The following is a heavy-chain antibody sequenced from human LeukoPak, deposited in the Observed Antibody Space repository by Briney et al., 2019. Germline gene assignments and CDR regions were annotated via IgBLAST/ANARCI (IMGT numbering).Heavy chain of an antibody. CDR1: GFTFRSYT. CDR2: ISSSGSTI. J-gene: IGHJ4*02. Sequence: GGSLRLSCAASGFTFRSYTMNWVRQAPGKGLEWVSYISSSGSTIYYADSVKGRFTISRDNAKNSLYLQMNSLRAEDTAEYYCARDPSTVNDYWGQGTLVTVSS. CDR3: ARDPSTVNDY. V-gene: IGHV3-48*04. D-gene: IGHD4-17*01.